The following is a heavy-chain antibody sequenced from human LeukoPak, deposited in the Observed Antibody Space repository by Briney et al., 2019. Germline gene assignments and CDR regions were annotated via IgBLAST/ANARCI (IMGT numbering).Heavy chain of an antibody. CDR1: GFTVSSNY. CDR2: INWNGGST. J-gene: IGHJ4*02. V-gene: IGHV3-20*04. CDR3: ARDHYYDSSGYYGDFDY. Sequence: GGSLRLSCAASGFTVSSNYMSWVRQAPGKGLEWVSGINWNGGSTGYADSVKGRFTISRDNAKNSLYLQMNSLRAEDTALYYCARDHYYDSSGYYGDFDYWGQGTLVTVSS. D-gene: IGHD3-22*01.